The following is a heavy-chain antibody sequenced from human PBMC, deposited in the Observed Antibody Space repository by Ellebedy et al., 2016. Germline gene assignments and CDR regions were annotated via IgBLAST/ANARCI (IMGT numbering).Heavy chain of an antibody. CDR1: GGTFSSYA. D-gene: IGHD3-10*01. CDR2: IIPIFGTA. CDR3: AGLYGSGSYYNDGAFDI. J-gene: IGHJ3*02. Sequence: SVKVSCXASGGTFSSYAISWVRQAPGQGLEWMGGIIPIFGTANYAQKFQGRVTITADESTSTAHMELSSLRSEDTAVYYCAGLYGSGSYYNDGAFDIWGQGTIVTVSS. V-gene: IGHV1-69*13.